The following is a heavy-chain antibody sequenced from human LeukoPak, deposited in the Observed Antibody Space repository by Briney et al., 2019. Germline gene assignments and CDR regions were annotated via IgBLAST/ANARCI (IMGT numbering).Heavy chain of an antibody. Sequence: VASVKVSCKASGYTLTGYYMHWVRQAPGQGLEWMGWINPNSGGTNYAQKFQGRVTMTRDTSISTAYMELSRLRSDDTAVYYCARDGRRWLQPPSLPRDYWGQGTLVTVSS. CDR2: INPNSGGT. V-gene: IGHV1-2*02. CDR1: GYTLTGYY. CDR3: ARDGRRWLQPPSLPRDY. J-gene: IGHJ4*02. D-gene: IGHD5-24*01.